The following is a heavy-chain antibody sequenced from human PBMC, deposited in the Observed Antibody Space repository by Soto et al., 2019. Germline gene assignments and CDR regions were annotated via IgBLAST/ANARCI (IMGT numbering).Heavy chain of an antibody. CDR2: ISGSGGSA. J-gene: IGHJ4*02. CDR1: GFTFGSHA. Sequence: EVQLLESGGGLVQPGGSLRLSCAASGFTFGSHAMIWVRQAPGKGLEWVSAISGSGGSAYYADSVKGRFTISRDNSINTLYRQMNSLRAEDTAFYYCAKEPYSDFWSAYYYFDYWGQGTLVTVSS. V-gene: IGHV3-23*01. D-gene: IGHD3-3*01. CDR3: AKEPYSDFWSAYYYFDY.